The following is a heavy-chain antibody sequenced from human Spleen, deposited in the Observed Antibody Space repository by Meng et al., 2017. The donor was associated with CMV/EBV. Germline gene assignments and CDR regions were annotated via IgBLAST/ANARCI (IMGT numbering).Heavy chain of an antibody. CDR3: ARDQCSSTSCYTEQHTDFDY. CDR1: GFTFSSYS. D-gene: IGHD2-2*02. J-gene: IGHJ4*02. Sequence: GGSLRLSCAASGFTFSSYSMNWVRQAPGKGLEWVSYISSSSSTIYYADSVKGRFTISRDNAKNSLYLQMNSLRAEDTAVYYCARDQCSSTSCYTEQHTDFDYWGQGTLVTVSS. CDR2: ISSSSSTI. V-gene: IGHV3-48*04.